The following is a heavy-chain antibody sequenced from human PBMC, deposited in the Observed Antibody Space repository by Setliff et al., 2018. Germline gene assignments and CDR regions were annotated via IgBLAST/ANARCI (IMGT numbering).Heavy chain of an antibody. CDR1: GGSISSGDYY. D-gene: IGHD1-1*01. V-gene: IGHV4-30-4*08. CDR3: ASAEYTDYYFDY. Sequence: SETLSLTCTVSGGSISSGDYYWSWIRQPPEKGLEWIGYIYYSGSTYYNPSLKSRVTISVDTSKNQFSLKLSSVTAADTAVYYCASAEYTDYYFDYWGQGTLVTVSS. CDR2: IYYSGST. J-gene: IGHJ4*02.